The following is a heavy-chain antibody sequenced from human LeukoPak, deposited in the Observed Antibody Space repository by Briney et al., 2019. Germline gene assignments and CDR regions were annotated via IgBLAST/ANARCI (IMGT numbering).Heavy chain of an antibody. V-gene: IGHV3-33*08. Sequence: GGSLRLSCAASGFTVSSNYMSWVRQAPGKGLEWVAVIWYDGSNKYYADSVKGRFTISRDNSKNTLYLQMNSLRAEDTAVYYCARDLSPVVRASPMGYWGQGTLVTVSS. D-gene: IGHD3-10*01. J-gene: IGHJ4*02. CDR2: IWYDGSNK. CDR1: GFTVSSNY. CDR3: ARDLSPVVRASPMGY.